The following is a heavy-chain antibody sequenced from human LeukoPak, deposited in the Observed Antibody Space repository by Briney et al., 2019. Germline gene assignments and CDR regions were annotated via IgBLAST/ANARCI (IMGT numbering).Heavy chain of an antibody. CDR3: ARETMITFGGVIVLDY. D-gene: IGHD3-16*02. V-gene: IGHV1-46*01. Sequence: ASVKVSCKASGYTFTSYYMHWVRQAPGQGLEWMGIINPSGGSTSYAQKFQGRVTMTRDTSTSTVYMELSSLRSEDTAVYYCARETMITFGGVIVLDYWGQGTLVTVSS. CDR1: GYTFTSYY. J-gene: IGHJ4*02. CDR2: INPSGGST.